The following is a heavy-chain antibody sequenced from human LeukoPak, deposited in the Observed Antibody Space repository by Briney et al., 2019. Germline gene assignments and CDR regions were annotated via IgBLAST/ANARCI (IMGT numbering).Heavy chain of an antibody. CDR2: IYPSDSDT. Sequence: GESLKISCQGSEYSFATYWIAWLRQMPGKGLEWMGIIYPSDSDTRYSPPFQGQVAISADKSIKTAYLRWSSLKASDTAMYYCARPLQGIVGATGFDYWGQGTLVTVSS. CDR3: ARPLQGIVGATGFDY. D-gene: IGHD1-26*01. CDR1: EYSFATYW. V-gene: IGHV5-51*01. J-gene: IGHJ4*02.